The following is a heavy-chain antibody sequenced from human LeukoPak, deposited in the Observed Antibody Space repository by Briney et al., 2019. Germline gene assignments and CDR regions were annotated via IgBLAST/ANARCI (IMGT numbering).Heavy chain of an antibody. J-gene: IGHJ2*01. CDR1: GGSISSYY. Sequence: SETLSLTCTVSGGSISSYYWSWIRQPPGKGLEWIGYIYYSGSTNYNPFLKSRVTISVDTSKNQFSLKLSSVTAADTAVYYCARGPPYYDILTGYSDWYFDLWGRGTLVTVSS. D-gene: IGHD3-9*01. CDR2: IYYSGST. CDR3: ARGPPYYDILTGYSDWYFDL. V-gene: IGHV4-59*01.